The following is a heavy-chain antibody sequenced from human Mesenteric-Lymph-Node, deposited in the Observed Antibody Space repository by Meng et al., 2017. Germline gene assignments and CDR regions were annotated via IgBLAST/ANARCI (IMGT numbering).Heavy chain of an antibody. J-gene: IGHJ6*02. CDR2: INTNGDTR. CDR1: GYTSRSDY. CDR3: AKDSGRNWPVPDHDMDV. Sequence: ASVKVSCKASGYTSRSDYIHWVRQAPGQGLEWMGLINTNGDTRNYAQKFQGRVTMTRDTSTGTVYMQLSSLTSEDTAIYFCAKDSGRNWPVPDHDMDVWGQGTTVTVSS. V-gene: IGHV1-46*01. D-gene: IGHD1-1*01.